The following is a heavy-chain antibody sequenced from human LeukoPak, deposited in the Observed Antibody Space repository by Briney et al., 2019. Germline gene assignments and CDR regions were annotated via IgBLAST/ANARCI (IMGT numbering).Heavy chain of an antibody. CDR1: DGSISSYY. J-gene: IGHJ4*02. Sequence: SETLSLTCTVSDGSISSYYWSWIRQPAGKGLEWIGRIYTSGSTNYNPSLKSRVTMSVDTSKNQFSLKLSSVTAADTAVYYCASSGYSSSWYDFDYWGQGTLVTVSS. CDR3: ASSGYSSSWYDFDY. CDR2: IYTSGST. D-gene: IGHD6-13*01. V-gene: IGHV4-4*07.